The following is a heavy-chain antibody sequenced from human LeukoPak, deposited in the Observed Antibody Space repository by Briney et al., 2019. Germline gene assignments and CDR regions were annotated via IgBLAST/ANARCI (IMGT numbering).Heavy chain of an antibody. CDR1: GFTFSSYA. V-gene: IGHV3-23*01. D-gene: IGHD6-19*01. CDR3: AKDSSGSSGWYIGLNSPPYYFDY. J-gene: IGHJ4*02. CDR2: ISGSGGRT. Sequence: GGSLRLSCAASGFTFSSYAMSWVRQAPGKGLEWVSAISGSGGRTYYADSVKGRFTISRDNSKNTLYLQMNSLRAEDTAVYYCAKDSSGSSGWYIGLNSPPYYFDYWGQGTLVTVSS.